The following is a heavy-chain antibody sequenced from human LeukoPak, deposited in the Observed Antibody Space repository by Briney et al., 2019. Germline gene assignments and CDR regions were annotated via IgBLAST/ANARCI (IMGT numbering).Heavy chain of an antibody. V-gene: IGHV3-30*03. CDR3: ARDRGSGSYEGYYFDY. CDR2: VSDDGGNK. D-gene: IGHD3-10*01. J-gene: IGHJ4*02. CDR1: AFAFRTYG. Sequence: PGGSLRLSCAVSAFAFRTYGMHWVRQAPGKGLEWVADVSDDGGNKNYADSVKGRFTISRDNSKNTLYLQMNSLRAEDTAVYYCARDRGSGSYEGYYFDYWGQGTLVTVSS.